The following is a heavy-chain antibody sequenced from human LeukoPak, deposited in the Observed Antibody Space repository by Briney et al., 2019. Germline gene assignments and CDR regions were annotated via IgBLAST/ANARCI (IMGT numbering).Heavy chain of an antibody. V-gene: IGHV1-2*06. CDR3: ARAYYDSSGYFGWGTDYYYYYMDA. Sequence: ASVMLSCKASGYTFTANYIHLVRQAPGQGLEWVGRIHPKSGGANYAQKFRDRVTLTRDTSINTAYMELSGLRSDDAAVYYCARAYYDSSGYFGWGTDYYYYYMDAWGEGTTVTISS. CDR2: IHPKSGGA. J-gene: IGHJ6*03. D-gene: IGHD3-22*01. CDR1: GYTFTANY.